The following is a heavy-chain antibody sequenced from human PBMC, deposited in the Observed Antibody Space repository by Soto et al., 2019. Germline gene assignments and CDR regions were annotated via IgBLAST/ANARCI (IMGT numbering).Heavy chain of an antibody. CDR3: ASRDRDVRGFDP. D-gene: IGHD3-10*02. CDR2: IYYSGST. V-gene: IGHV4-59*01. Sequence: QVQLQESGPGLVKPSETLSLTCTVSGGSISSYYWSWIRQPPGKGLEWIGYIYYSGSTNYNPSLKSRVTISVDTSKNQFSLKLSSVTVADTAVYYCASRDRDVRGFDPWGQGTLVTVSS. J-gene: IGHJ5*02. CDR1: GGSISSYY.